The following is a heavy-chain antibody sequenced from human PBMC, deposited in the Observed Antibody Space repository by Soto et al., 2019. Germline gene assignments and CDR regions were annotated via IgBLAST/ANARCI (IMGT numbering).Heavy chain of an antibody. CDR2: IYSSGST. D-gene: IGHD2-2*01. CDR3: ASVPEKLLIQPKFAY. V-gene: IGHV4-61*01. CDR1: GDSVSRYNYY. J-gene: IGHJ4*02. Sequence: PSETLSLTCSVSGDSVSRYNYYWSWIRQAPGKGLEWIGYIYSSGSTNYNPSLKSRVTISVDTSKNQFSLKLSSVTAADTAVYYCASVPEKLLIQPKFAYCGQGALVPVSS.